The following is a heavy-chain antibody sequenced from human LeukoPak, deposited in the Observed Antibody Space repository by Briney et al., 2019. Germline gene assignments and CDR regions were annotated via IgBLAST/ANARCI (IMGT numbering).Heavy chain of an antibody. CDR3: AREDDILTGYYFSRRGGFDY. CDR2: IYHSGST. Sequence: SETLSLTCAVSGGSISSSNGWSWVRQPPGKGLEWIGEIYHSGSTNYNPSLKSRVTISVDKSKNQFSLKLSSVTAADTAVYYCAREDDILTGYYFSRRGGFDYWGQGTLVTVSS. J-gene: IGHJ4*02. D-gene: IGHD3-9*01. V-gene: IGHV4-4*02. CDR1: GGSISSSNG.